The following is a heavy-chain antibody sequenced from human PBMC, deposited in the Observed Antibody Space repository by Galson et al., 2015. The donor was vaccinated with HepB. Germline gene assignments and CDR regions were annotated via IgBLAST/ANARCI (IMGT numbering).Heavy chain of an antibody. V-gene: IGHV3-48*04. Sequence: SLRLSCAASGFTYSASTMNWVRQAPGKGLEWVSYITSSGSSIYYAESVKGRFTMSRDNAKNSLYLQMNSLRAEDTAVYYCATFGGRGHWGRGTLVTVSS. CDR2: ITSSGSSI. CDR3: ATFGGRGH. CDR1: GFTYSAST. J-gene: IGHJ4*02. D-gene: IGHD2-15*01.